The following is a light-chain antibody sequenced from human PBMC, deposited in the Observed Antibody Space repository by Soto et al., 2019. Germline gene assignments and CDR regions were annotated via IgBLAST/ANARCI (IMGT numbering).Light chain of an antibody. V-gene: IGKV3-20*01. CDR2: GAS. Sequence: EIVLTQSPGTLSLSPGERATLSCRASQSVSSSYLAWYQQKPGQAPRLLIYGASSRATGIPDRFSGSGSGTHFTLTISRLEPEDFAVYYCQQYGSSPWTFGQGTKGEIK. CDR3: QQYGSSPWT. CDR1: QSVSSSY. J-gene: IGKJ1*01.